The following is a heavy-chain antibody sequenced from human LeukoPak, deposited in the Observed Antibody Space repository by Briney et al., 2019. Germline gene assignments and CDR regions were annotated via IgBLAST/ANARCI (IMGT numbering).Heavy chain of an antibody. Sequence: GGPLRLSCAVSGLTFSYYRMIGVHQAAEERLEWVVASAGAYDVIHYAGSVKGHIIISTDNSKNTVYLQMNRLRAEDTALYFCATYIQRPPGMDVWGQGTTVTVSS. J-gene: IGHJ6*02. CDR3: ATYIQRPPGMDV. V-gene: IGHV3-23*01. CDR1: GLTFSYYR. D-gene: IGHD2-15*01. CDR2: SAGAYDVI.